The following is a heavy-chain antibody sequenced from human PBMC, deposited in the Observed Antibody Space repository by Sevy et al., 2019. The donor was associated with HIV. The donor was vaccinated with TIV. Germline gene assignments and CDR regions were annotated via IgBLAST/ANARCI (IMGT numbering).Heavy chain of an antibody. J-gene: IGHJ4*02. V-gene: IGHV4-39*01. Sequence: SETLSLTCTVSGASISSSGYYWGWIRQPPGKGLEWIASINYSGSTFYNPSLKSRVTISAYTSKNQFSLDLNSVTAADTAIYYCAGPILTYNNGWSYYDYWGQGTVVTVSS. CDR3: AGPILTYNNGWSYYDY. D-gene: IGHD6-19*01. CDR2: INYSGST. CDR1: GASISSSGYY.